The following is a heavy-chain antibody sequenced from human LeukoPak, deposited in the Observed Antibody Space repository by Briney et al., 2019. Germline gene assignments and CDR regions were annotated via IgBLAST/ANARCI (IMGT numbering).Heavy chain of an antibody. Sequence: SVKVSCKASGGTFSSYAISWVRQAPGQGLEWMAGIIPIFGTANYAQKFQGRVTITTDESTSTAYMELSSLRSEDTAVYYCARARFCGGDCYAAADYWGQGTLVTVSS. V-gene: IGHV1-69*05. CDR2: IIPIFGTA. CDR1: GGTFSSYA. D-gene: IGHD2-21*02. CDR3: ARARFCGGDCYAAADY. J-gene: IGHJ4*02.